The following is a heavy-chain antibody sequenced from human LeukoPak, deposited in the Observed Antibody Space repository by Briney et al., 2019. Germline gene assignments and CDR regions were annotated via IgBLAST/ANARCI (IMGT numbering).Heavy chain of an antibody. CDR2: IYYSGST. V-gene: IGHV4-59*12. D-gene: IGHD3-22*01. CDR3: ARDVSWYYDSSGYLFDY. J-gene: IGHJ4*02. Sequence: SETLSLTCTVSGCSISSYYWSWIRQPPGKGLEGIGYIYYSGSTNYNPSLKSRVTMSVDTSKNQFSLKLSSVTAADTAVYYCARDVSWYYDSSGYLFDYWGQGTLVTVSS. CDR1: GCSISSYY.